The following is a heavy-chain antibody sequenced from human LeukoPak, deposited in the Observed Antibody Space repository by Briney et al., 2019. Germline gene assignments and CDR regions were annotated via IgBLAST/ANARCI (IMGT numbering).Heavy chain of an antibody. Sequence: GGSLRLSCSASGFTFSNCAMFWVRKAPGKGLEYISAISSNGRSTYYADSVKGRFTISRDSSKNTLFLHMNTLRAEDTAIYYCAKDRTVGASYWYFDLWGRGTLVTVSS. V-gene: IGHV3-23*01. D-gene: IGHD1-26*01. J-gene: IGHJ2*01. CDR2: ISSNGRST. CDR1: GFTFSNCA. CDR3: AKDRTVGASYWYFDL.